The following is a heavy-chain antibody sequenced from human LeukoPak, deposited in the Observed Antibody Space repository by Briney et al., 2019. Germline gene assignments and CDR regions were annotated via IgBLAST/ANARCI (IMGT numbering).Heavy chain of an antibody. CDR1: GFTFSSYA. D-gene: IGHD1-26*01. CDR3: ARDLVGAAGY. CDR2: ISYDGSNK. V-gene: IGHV3-30-3*01. J-gene: IGHJ4*02. Sequence: GGSLRLSCAASGFTFSSYAMHWVRQAPGKGLEWVAVISYDGSNKYYADSVKGRFTTSRDNSKNTLYLQMNSLRAEDTAVYYCARDLVGAAGYWGQGTLVTVSS.